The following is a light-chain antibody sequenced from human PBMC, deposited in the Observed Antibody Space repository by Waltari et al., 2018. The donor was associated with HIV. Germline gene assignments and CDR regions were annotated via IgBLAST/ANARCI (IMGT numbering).Light chain of an antibody. CDR1: QRVLYSSNNKNY. V-gene: IGKV4-1*01. CDR3: QQYYNTPLT. Sequence: DIVMTQSPDSLAVSLGERATINCKSSQRVLYSSNNKNYLAWYQQKPGQPPKLLIFWASTRASWVPDRFRGSGSGTNFTLTNRSLQAEDLAVYYCQQYYNTPLTFGGGTKVEIK. J-gene: IGKJ4*01. CDR2: WAS.